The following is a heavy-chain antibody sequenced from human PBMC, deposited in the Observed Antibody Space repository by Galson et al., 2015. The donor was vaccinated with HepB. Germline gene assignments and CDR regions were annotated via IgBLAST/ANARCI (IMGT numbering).Heavy chain of an antibody. CDR1: GFTFRDYG. CDR3: AKDGDAWIQLWSLFDY. V-gene: IGHV3-30*18. Sequence: SLRLSCAVSGFTFRDYGIHWVRQAPGKGLEWVAVISPDGSEEFYADSVKGRFTISRDNANNTLFLQMNNLRPEDTAVYYCAKDGDAWIQLWSLFDYWGQGTLVTVSS. CDR2: ISPDGSEE. J-gene: IGHJ4*02. D-gene: IGHD5-18*01.